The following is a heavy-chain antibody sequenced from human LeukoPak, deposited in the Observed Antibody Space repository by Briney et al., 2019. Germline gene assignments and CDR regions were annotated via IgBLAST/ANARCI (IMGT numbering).Heavy chain of an antibody. CDR1: GFSFSSFW. V-gene: IGHV3-74*01. CDR2: NSDGTTT. Sequence: HPGGSLRLSCAASGFSFSSFWMHWVRQVPGKGLVWVSGNSDGTTTGYADSVKGRFTISRDNAKNTVSLQMSSLRAEDTALYYCARGGYGAHMGWGQGTLDTVSS. CDR3: ARGGYGAHMG. D-gene: IGHD4-17*01. J-gene: IGHJ4*02.